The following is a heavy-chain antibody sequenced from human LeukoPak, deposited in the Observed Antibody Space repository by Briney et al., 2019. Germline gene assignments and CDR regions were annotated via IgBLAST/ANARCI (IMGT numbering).Heavy chain of an antibody. CDR2: INPNSGGT. D-gene: IGHD3-22*01. J-gene: IGHJ4*02. Sequence: ASVKASCKASGYTFTGYYMHWVRQAPGQGLEWMGWINPNSGGTNYAQKFQGRVTMTRDTSISTAYMELSRLRSDDTAVYYCARGGSPNYYDSSGYWQLDYWGQGTLVTVSS. CDR1: GYTFTGYY. CDR3: ARGGSPNYYDSSGYWQLDY. V-gene: IGHV1-2*02.